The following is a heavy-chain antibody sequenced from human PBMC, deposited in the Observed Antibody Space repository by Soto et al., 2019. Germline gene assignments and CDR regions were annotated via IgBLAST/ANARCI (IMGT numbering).Heavy chain of an antibody. J-gene: IGHJ4*02. CDR2: ISYDGSNK. D-gene: IGHD6-19*01. Sequence: GGSLRLSCAASGFTFSSYGMHWVRQAPGKGLEWVAVISYDGSNKYYADSVKCRFTISRDNSKNTLYLQMNSLRAEDTAVYYCAKRTSGWYFDYWGQGT. CDR1: GFTFSSYG. V-gene: IGHV3-30*18. CDR3: AKRTSGWYFDY.